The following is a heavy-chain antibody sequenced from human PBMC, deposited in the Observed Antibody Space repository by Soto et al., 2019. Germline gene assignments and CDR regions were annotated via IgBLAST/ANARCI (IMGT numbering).Heavy chain of an antibody. CDR1: GFTFSSYA. CDR3: ARARPGGDSYVPRSYYYYGMDV. D-gene: IGHD5-18*01. V-gene: IGHV3-30-3*01. Sequence: GGSLRLSCAASGFTFSSYAMHWVRQAPGKGLEWVAVISYDGSNKYYADSVKGRFTISRDNSKNTLYLQMNSLRAEDTAVYYCARARPGGDSYVPRSYYYYGMDVWGQGTTVTVSS. J-gene: IGHJ6*02. CDR2: ISYDGSNK.